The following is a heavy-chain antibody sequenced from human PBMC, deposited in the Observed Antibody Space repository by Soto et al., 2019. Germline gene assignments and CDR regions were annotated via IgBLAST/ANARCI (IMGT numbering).Heavy chain of an antibody. J-gene: IGHJ4*01. CDR1: GFTFSRYA. CDR3: AKAPISLDGSGYYFASFDF. CDR2: LSGSGSGS. Sequence: DVQLLESGGALVQLGGSLRLSCAASGFTFSRYAMNWVRQAPGKGLEWFSTLSGSGSGSYYPDSLRGRFTISRDNSKNTLYLQMNNLRAEDTAVYYCAKAPISLDGSGYYFASFDFWRHGTRVTLSS. D-gene: IGHD3-22*01. V-gene: IGHV3-23*01.